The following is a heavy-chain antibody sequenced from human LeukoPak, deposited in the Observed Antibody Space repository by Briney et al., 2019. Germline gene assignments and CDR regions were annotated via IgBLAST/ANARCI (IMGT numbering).Heavy chain of an antibody. CDR1: GFTLADYA. J-gene: IGHJ4*02. CDR2: IRGIAYGGTT. D-gene: IGHD2-2*01. CDR3: TRDTRGGGSPAGPL. V-gene: IGHV3-49*03. Sequence: QTGGSLRLSCTASGFTLADYAMSWFRQAPGKGLEWLGFIRGIAYGGTTQYAASVEGRFSITRDDSESIGYLQMNSLKTEDTAVYYCTRDTRGGGSPAGPLWGQGTLVTVSS.